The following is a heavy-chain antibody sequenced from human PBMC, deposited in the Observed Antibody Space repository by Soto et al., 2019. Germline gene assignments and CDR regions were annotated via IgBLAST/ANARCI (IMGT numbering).Heavy chain of an antibody. Sequence: GGSLRLSCAASGFSVSIKYMTWVRRAPGKGLEWVSVIYNDGTSDYADSVKGRFIISRDNSENTLYLQMSSLRAEDTAVYYCARVDWAGSKRGQFDVWGRGTWVTVAS. CDR3: ARVDWAGSKRGQFDV. D-gene: IGHD3-9*01. CDR1: GFSVSIKY. V-gene: IGHV3-66*01. CDR2: IYNDGTS. J-gene: IGHJ4*02.